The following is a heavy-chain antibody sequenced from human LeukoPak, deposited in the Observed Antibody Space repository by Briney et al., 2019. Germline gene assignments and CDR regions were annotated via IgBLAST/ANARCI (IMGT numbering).Heavy chain of an antibody. V-gene: IGHV4-4*07. CDR3: ARSISVAATPGGAFDI. Sequence: SETLSLTCTVSGGSISSYYWSWIRQPAGKGLEWIGRIYTSGSTNYNPSLKSRVTMSVDTSKNQFSLKLSSVTAADTAVYYCARSISVAATPGGAFDIWGQGTMVTVSS. D-gene: IGHD2-15*01. CDR2: IYTSGST. CDR1: GGSISSYY. J-gene: IGHJ3*02.